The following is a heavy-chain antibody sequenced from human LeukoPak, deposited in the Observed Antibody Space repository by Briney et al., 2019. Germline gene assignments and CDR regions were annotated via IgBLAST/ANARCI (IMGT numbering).Heavy chain of an antibody. CDR2: INPNSGGT. J-gene: IGHJ4*02. D-gene: IGHD1-26*01. CDR3: ARYGEPLDSSGSFDY. CDR1: GYTFTGYY. V-gene: IGHV1-2*02. Sequence: ASVKVSCKASGYTFTGYYMHWVRQAPGQGLEWMGWINPNSGGTNYAQKFQGRVTMTRDTSISTAYMELSRLRSDDTAVYYCARYGEPLDSSGSFDYWGQGTLLTVSS.